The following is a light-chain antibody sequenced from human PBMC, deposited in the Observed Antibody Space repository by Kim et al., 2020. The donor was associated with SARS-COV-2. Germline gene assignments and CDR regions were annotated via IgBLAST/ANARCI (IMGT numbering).Light chain of an antibody. CDR3: QKYNCAPLT. Sequence: DIQMTHSPSSLSASVGDRVTITCRASQGISNHLAWYQQKPGKVPKLLIYAASTLQSGVPSRFSGSGSGTDFTLTISSLQPEDVATYYCQKYNCAPLTFGGGTKVDIK. J-gene: IGKJ4*01. CDR2: AAS. V-gene: IGKV1-27*01. CDR1: QGISNH.